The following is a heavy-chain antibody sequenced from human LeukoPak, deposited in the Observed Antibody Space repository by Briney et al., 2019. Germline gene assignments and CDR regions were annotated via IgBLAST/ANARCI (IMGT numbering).Heavy chain of an antibody. V-gene: IGHV3-13*04. J-gene: IGHJ3*01. CDR1: GLXFSTYD. CDR3: ARGGYSGFDV. CDR2: IGKGGDT. Sequence: GGSLRLSCAASGLXFSTYDMHWVRQATGEGLEWVSGIGKGGDTYYVGSVKGRFTISRENAKNSLYLQMNSLRSGDTAVYYCARGGYSGFDVWGQGTVVTVSS. D-gene: IGHD5-12*01.